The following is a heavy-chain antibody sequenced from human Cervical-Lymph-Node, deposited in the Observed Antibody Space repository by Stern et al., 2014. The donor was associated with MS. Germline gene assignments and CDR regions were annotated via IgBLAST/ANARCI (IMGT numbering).Heavy chain of an antibody. J-gene: IGHJ6*02. CDR2: IIPICGTS. Sequence: QVQLVQSGAEVKKPGSSVKVSCKASGGTFSNYAISWVRQAPGQGLEWMGGIIPICGTSNYAQKFQGRVTITADESTSTAYMELSSLRSEDTAVYYCARDYSGGSSSSLDDFYGMDVWGQGTTVTVSS. D-gene: IGHD6-6*01. CDR1: GGTFSNYA. CDR3: ARDYSGGSSSSLDDFYGMDV. V-gene: IGHV1-69*01.